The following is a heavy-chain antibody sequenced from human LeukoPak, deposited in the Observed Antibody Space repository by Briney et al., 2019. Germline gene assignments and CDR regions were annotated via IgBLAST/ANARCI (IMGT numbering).Heavy chain of an antibody. CDR3: ARESRIAVAARAFDI. CDR2: ISSSSSSTI. D-gene: IGHD6-19*01. Sequence: GGSLRLSCAASGFTFSSYSMNWVRQAPGKGLEWVSYISSSSSSTIYYADSVKGRFTISRDNAKNSLYLQMNSLRAEDTAVYYCARESRIAVAARAFDIWGQGTMVTVSS. J-gene: IGHJ3*02. V-gene: IGHV3-48*01. CDR1: GFTFSSYS.